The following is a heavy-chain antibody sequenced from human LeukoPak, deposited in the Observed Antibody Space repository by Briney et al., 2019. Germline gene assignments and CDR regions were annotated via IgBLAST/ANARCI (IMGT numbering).Heavy chain of an antibody. J-gene: IGHJ4*02. Sequence: SETLSLTCTVSGYSNSSGYYWGWIRQPPGKGLEWIGSIYHSGSTDYNVSLKSRVSISVDTSKNQFSLKLSSVTAADTAVYYCARQDGSGRHFDYWGQGTLVTVSS. CDR2: IYHSGST. CDR1: GYSNSSGYY. D-gene: IGHD3-10*01. V-gene: IGHV4-38-2*02. CDR3: ARQDGSGRHFDY.